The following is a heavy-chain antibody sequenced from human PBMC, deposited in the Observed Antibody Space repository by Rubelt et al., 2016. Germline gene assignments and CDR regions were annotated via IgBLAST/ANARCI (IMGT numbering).Heavy chain of an antibody. Sequence: EVQLVESGGDLVQPGGSLRLSCAASGFTFSFYAMSWVRQAPGKGLELVSALSGSGGSTYYADSVTRRFTISRANSKNTLYLQMNSLRAEETAVYYWARELAEQAFDIWGQGTMVTVSS. J-gene: IGHJ3*02. D-gene: IGHD1-14*01. V-gene: IGHV3-23*04. CDR2: LSGSGGST. CDR3: ARELAEQAFDI. CDR1: GFTFSFYA.